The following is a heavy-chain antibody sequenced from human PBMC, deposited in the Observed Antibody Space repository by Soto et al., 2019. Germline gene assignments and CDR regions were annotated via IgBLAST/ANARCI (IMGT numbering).Heavy chain of an antibody. CDR1: GYSLPSYY. CDR3: ARGIDAFDI. J-gene: IGHJ3*02. Sequence: QVQLLQSGAEVKNPGASVKVSCKASGYSLPSYYITWVRQAPGQGLEWMGWITAYNGNTNYAQKIQGRVTMTTDTSTNTAYMELRSLGSDDTAMYYCARGIDAFDIWGQGTMVTVSS. V-gene: IGHV1-18*01. CDR2: ITAYNGNT.